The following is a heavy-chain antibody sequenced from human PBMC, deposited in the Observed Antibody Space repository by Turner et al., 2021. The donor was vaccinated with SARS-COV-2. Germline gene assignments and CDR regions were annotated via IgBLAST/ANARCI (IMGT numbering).Heavy chain of an antibody. J-gene: IGHJ4*02. CDR2: INSDGSST. CDR3: ARDGVEYSSSVIDY. V-gene: IGHV3-74*01. Sequence: EVQLVESWGGLVQPGGSLRVSRAASGFTFRSSWMHWGRQAPGKVLVWVSRINSDGSSTGYADSVKGRFTISRDNAKNTLYLQMNSLRAEDTAVYYCARDGVEYSSSVIDYWGQGTLVTVSS. CDR1: GFTFRSSW. D-gene: IGHD6-6*01.